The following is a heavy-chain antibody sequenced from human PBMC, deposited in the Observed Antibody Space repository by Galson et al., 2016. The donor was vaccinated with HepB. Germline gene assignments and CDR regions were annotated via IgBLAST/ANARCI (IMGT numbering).Heavy chain of an antibody. Sequence: SLRLSCAASGFTFSSYGMHWVRQAPGKGLEWVAVIWYDGSNKYYADSVKGRFTISRDNSKNTLYLQMNSLRPEDTAVYYCARAREQQLPDYIFYYYGMDVWGQGTTVTVSS. CDR3: ARAREQQLPDYIFYYYGMDV. V-gene: IGHV3-33*01. J-gene: IGHJ6*02. CDR2: IWYDGSNK. D-gene: IGHD6-13*01. CDR1: GFTFSSYG.